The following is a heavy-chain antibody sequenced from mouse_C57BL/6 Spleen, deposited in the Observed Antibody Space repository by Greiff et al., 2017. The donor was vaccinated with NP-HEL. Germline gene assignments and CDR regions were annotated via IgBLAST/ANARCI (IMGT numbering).Heavy chain of an antibody. J-gene: IGHJ2*01. V-gene: IGHV1-82*01. CDR2: HYPGDGDP. CDR1: GFAFRCPW. D-gene: IGHD1-1*02. CDR3: ARERVAPDYFDY. Sequence: VQLQQSGPELVKPGAFAKILRKAFGFAFRCPWMNWVTQRPGEGPGWVGRHYPGDGDPNYNGKFTGTATLTADKSSSTTYMQLSSLTSEDSSVYFCARERVAPDYFDYWGQGTTLTVSS.